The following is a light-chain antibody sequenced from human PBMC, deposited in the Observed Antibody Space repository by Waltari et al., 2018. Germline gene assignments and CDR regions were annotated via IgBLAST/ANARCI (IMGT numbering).Light chain of an antibody. V-gene: IGKV1-5*03. Sequence: DIQMTQSTSTLSASVGDTIIITCRASQSISNWLAWYQQKPGKAPKLLIYKAFTLETGVPSRFSGRGSGTVFTLTISSLQPDDFATYYCQQYNSYSLLTFGGGTKVEIE. CDR2: KAF. CDR3: QQYNSYSLLT. CDR1: QSISNW. J-gene: IGKJ4*01.